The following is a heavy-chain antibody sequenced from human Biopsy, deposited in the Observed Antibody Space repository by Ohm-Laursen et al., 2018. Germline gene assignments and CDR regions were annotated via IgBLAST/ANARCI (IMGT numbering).Heavy chain of an antibody. CDR1: GSSISGSS. Sequence: GTLSLTCAVSGSSISGSSWSWIRQAPGRGLEWVGYISYSGSTSNNPSLKSRITISVDTSKNQISLKVTSVTAADTAVYYCAKHGRGWRGDDALHIWGQGTMVTASS. D-gene: IGHD6-19*01. V-gene: IGHV4-59*08. J-gene: IGHJ3*02. CDR3: AKHGRGWRGDDALHI. CDR2: ISYSGST.